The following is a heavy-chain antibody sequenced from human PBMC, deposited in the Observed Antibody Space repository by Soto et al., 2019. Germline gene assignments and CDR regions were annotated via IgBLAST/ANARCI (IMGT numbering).Heavy chain of an antibody. D-gene: IGHD3-22*01. V-gene: IGHV1-69*12. CDR1: GGTFSSYA. CDR2: IIPIFGTA. J-gene: IGHJ5*02. CDR3: ARDRGPSSGSSPFWFDA. Sequence: QVQLVQSGAEVKKPGSSVKVSCKASGGTFSSYAISWVRQAPGQGLEWMGEIIPIFGTANYAQKFQGRVTITADESTSTAYMELSSLRSGDTSVYYCARDRGPSSGSSPFWFDAWGQGPLVTVSS.